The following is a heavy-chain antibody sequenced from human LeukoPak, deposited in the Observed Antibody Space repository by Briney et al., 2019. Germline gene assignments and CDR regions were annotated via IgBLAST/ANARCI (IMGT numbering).Heavy chain of an antibody. CDR2: IYYSGST. Sequence: SETLSLTCTVSGGSISSYYWSWIRQPPGKGLEWIGYIYYSGSTNYNPSLKSRVTISVDTSKNQFSLKLSSVTAADTAVNYCARVGGYSGYDYGIYYYYYYMDVWGKGTTVTVSS. V-gene: IGHV4-59*01. CDR3: ARVGGYSGYDYGIYYYYYYMDV. J-gene: IGHJ6*03. CDR1: GGSISSYY. D-gene: IGHD5-12*01.